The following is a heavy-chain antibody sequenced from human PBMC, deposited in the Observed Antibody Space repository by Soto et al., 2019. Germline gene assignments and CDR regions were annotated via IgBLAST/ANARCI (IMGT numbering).Heavy chain of an antibody. V-gene: IGHV4-59*01. CDR1: GGSISSYY. CDR3: ARDGYGYDYYYGMDV. D-gene: IGHD5-18*01. Sequence: SETLSLTCTVSGGSISSYYWSWIRQPPGKGLEWIGYIYYSGSTNYNPSLKSRVTISVDTSKNQFSLKLSSVTAADTAVYYCARDGYGYDYYYGMDVWGQGTTVTVSS. CDR2: IYYSGST. J-gene: IGHJ6*02.